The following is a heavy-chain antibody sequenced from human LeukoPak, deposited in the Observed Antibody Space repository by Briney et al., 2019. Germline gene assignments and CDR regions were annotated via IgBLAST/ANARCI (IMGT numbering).Heavy chain of an antibody. CDR3: ARWVYGY. J-gene: IGHJ4*02. CDR1: GFTFSSYS. D-gene: IGHD2-8*01. V-gene: IGHV3-21*01. Sequence: GGSLTLSCAASGFTFSSYSMNWVRQAPGKGREWVSYISSSNSYIYYADSGKGRITISRDNAKNSRYLQMNSLRAEDTAVYYCARWVYGYWGQGTLVTVSS. CDR2: ISSSNSYI.